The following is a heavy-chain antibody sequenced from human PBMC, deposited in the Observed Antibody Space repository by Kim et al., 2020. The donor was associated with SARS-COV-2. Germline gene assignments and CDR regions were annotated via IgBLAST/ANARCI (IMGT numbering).Heavy chain of an antibody. Sequence: SETLSLTCTVSGDSISISGYYWGWIRQPPGKGLEWIGSIFYSGTTYYNPSLKSRVTISVDTSKNHFSLKLTSVTATDAAVYYCARVASSWYRFDYSGQG. J-gene: IGHJ4*02. D-gene: IGHD6-13*01. CDR3: ARVASSWYRFDY. CDR1: GDSISISGYY. V-gene: IGHV4-39*02. CDR2: IFYSGTT.